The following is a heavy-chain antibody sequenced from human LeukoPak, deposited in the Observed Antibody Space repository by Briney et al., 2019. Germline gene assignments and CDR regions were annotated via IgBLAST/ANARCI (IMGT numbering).Heavy chain of an antibody. CDR3: ARMRTVQPQLDY. D-gene: IGHD5-18*01. CDR2: IYTSGST. J-gene: IGHJ4*02. CDR1: GGSISSGSYY. Sequence: SETLSLTCTVSGGSISSGSYYWSWIRQPAGKGLEWIGRIYTSGSTNYNPSLKSRVTISVDTSKNQFSLKLSSVTTADTAVYYCARMRTVQPQLDYWGQGTLVTVSS. V-gene: IGHV4-61*02.